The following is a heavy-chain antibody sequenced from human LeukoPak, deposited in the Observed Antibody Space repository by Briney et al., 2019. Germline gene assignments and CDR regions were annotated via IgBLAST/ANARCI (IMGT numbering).Heavy chain of an antibody. J-gene: IGHJ4*02. CDR1: GFTFSSYA. Sequence: GGSLRLSCAASGFTFSSYAMSWVRQAPGKGLEWVSAISGSGGSTYYADSVKGRFTISRDNSKNTLYLQMNSLRAEDTAVYYCAKNKLAYCGGDCYPSFDYWDQGTLVTVSS. CDR2: ISGSGGST. CDR3: AKNKLAYCGGDCYPSFDY. V-gene: IGHV3-23*01. D-gene: IGHD2-21*02.